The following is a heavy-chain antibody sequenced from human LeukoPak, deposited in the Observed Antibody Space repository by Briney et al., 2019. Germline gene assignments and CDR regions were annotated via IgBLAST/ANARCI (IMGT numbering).Heavy chain of an antibody. CDR2: IYYSGST. J-gene: IGHJ6*03. V-gene: IGHV4-59*12. Sequence: SETLSLTCTVSGGSISSYYWSWIRQPPGKGLEWIGYIYYSGSTNYNPSLKSRVTISVDTSKNQFSLKLSSVTAADTAVYYCARVSYSSGWYVGYYYYYMDVWGKGTTVTVSS. CDR1: GGSISSYY. CDR3: ARVSYSSGWYVGYYYYYMDV. D-gene: IGHD6-19*01.